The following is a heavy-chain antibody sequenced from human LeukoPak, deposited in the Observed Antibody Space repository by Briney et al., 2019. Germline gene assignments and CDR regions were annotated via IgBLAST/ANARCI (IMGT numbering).Heavy chain of an antibody. CDR2: IYHSGST. D-gene: IGHD6-6*01. V-gene: IGHV4-30-2*01. J-gene: IGHJ4*02. CDR1: GGSISSGGYY. CDR3: ARENIAARPLDY. Sequence: SQTLSLTCTVSGGSISSGGYYWSWIRQPPGKGLEWIGYIYHSGSTYYNPSLKSRVTISVDRSKNQFSLKLSSVTAADTAVYYCARENIAARPLDYWGQGTLVTVSS.